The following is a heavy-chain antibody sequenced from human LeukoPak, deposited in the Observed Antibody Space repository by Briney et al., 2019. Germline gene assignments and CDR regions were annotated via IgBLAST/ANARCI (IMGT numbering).Heavy chain of an antibody. D-gene: IGHD2-15*01. J-gene: IGHJ4*02. Sequence: GSLRLSCAASGFSFTTYAMSWVRQAPGKGLEWVSTITNSGGSTYYADSVKGRFTISRENSKNTHSLQMNSLRAEDTAIYYCAKHGGGGIATTPHYWGQGALVTVSS. CDR1: GFSFTTYA. CDR3: AKHGGGGIATTPHY. V-gene: IGHV3-23*01. CDR2: ITNSGGST.